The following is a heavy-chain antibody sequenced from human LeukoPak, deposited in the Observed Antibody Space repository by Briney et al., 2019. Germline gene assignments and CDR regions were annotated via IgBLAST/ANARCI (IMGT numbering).Heavy chain of an antibody. CDR1: GDSMSYYY. CDR2: MYYTGRT. V-gene: IGHV4-59*01. Sequence: SETLSLTCTVSGDSMSYYYWSWIRQTPGKGLEWLGYMYYTGRTKYNPSLKSRVTFSLDMSKNQFSLKLDSVTAADTAMYYCTRITIHGNSDYWGQGTLVTVSS. J-gene: IGHJ4*02. D-gene: IGHD5-24*01. CDR3: TRITIHGNSDY.